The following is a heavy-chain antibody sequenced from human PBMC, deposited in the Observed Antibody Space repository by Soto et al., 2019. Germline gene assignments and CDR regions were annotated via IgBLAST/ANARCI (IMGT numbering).Heavy chain of an antibody. Sequence: GGSLRLSCAASGFTFSSFAMHWVRQAPGKGLEWVAVISYDGSNKYYADSVKGRLTISRDNSKNTLYLQMDSLRAEDTAVYTCARDRSVNYYYYFDYWGQGALVTVSS. J-gene: IGHJ4*02. V-gene: IGHV3-30-3*01. CDR3: ARDRSVNYYYYFDY. CDR1: GFTFSSFA. CDR2: ISYDGSNK. D-gene: IGHD1-26*01.